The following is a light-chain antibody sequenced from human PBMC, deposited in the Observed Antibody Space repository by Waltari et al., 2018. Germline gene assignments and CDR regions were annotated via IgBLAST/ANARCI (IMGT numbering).Light chain of an antibody. V-gene: IGKV3-11*01. CDR2: GAS. CDR1: ETIGSS. Sequence: VLTQSPATLSLSPGERATLSCRASETIGSSLAWYQQRPGQAPRLLIYGASNRATGVPARFSGSGSGTDFTLTISSLESEDFAVYYCQQRFNWIFTFGPGTKVDI. J-gene: IGKJ3*01. CDR3: QQRFNWIFT.